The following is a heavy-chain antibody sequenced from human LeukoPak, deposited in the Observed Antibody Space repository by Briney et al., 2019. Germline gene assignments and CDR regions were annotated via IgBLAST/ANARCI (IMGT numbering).Heavy chain of an antibody. CDR2: VFYNGAT. J-gene: IGHJ3*02. V-gene: IGHV4-39*07. CDR1: GGSISSSIYY. CDR3: ARLHDSSGYSGDDAFDI. Sequence: PSETLSLTCIVSGGSISSSIYYWAWVRQPPGKGLEWIGTVFYNGATQYSPSLRSRVTISIDTSTNQFSLKLSSVTAADTAVYYCARLHDSSGYSGDDAFDIWGQGTMVTVSS. D-gene: IGHD3-22*01.